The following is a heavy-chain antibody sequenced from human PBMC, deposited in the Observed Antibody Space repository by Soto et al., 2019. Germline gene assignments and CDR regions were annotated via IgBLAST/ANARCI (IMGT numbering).Heavy chain of an antibody. Sequence: GGSLRLSCAASGFTFSSYAMSWVRQAPGKGLEWVSAISGSGGSTYYADSVKGRLTISRDNSKNTLYLQMNILRAEDTAVYYCAKAVALHRRAGAGTLGFDYWGQGTLVTVSS. V-gene: IGHV3-23*01. CDR3: AKAVALHRRAGAGTLGFDY. CDR2: ISGSGGST. D-gene: IGHD6-19*01. CDR1: GFTFSSYA. J-gene: IGHJ4*02.